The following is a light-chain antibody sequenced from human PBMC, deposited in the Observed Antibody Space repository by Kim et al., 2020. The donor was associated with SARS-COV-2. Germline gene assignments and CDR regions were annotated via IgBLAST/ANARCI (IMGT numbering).Light chain of an antibody. V-gene: IGKV1-27*01. CDR1: QDITNY. J-gene: IGKJ4*01. Sequence: SASVGDRVTITCRASQDITNYLAWYQQKPGKVPKLLIYAASTLQSGVPSRFSGSGSGTDFTLTISSLQPEDVATYYCQKYNSVPLTFGGGTKLEIK. CDR2: AAS. CDR3: QKYNSVPLT.